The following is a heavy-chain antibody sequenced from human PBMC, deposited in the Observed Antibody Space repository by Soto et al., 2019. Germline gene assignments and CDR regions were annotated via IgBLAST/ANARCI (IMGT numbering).Heavy chain of an antibody. D-gene: IGHD2-2*01. CDR1: GFTFSSYS. CDR2: ISSSSSYI. J-gene: IGHJ6*02. V-gene: IGHV3-21*01. Sequence: GGSLRLSCAASGFTFSSYSMNWVRQAPGKGLEWVSSISSSSSYIYYADSVKGRFTISRDNAKNSLYLQMNRLRAEDTAVYYCARISLKSTYCSSTSCRYYYYGMDVWGQGTTVTVSS. CDR3: ARISLKSTYCSSTSCRYYYYGMDV.